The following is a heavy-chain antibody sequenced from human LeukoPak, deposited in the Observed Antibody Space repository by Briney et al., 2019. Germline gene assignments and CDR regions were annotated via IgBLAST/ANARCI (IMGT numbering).Heavy chain of an antibody. D-gene: IGHD3-22*01. CDR2: MFYRGST. Sequence: SETLSLTCTVSGGSISSSSFYWGWIRQPPGRGLEWIGTMFYRGSTYYNPSLKSRVTMSVDTSKNQFSLKLSSVTAADTAVYYCARLPYDSSGFFDYWGQGTLVTVSS. V-gene: IGHV4-39*07. J-gene: IGHJ4*02. CDR1: GGSISSSSFY. CDR3: ARLPYDSSGFFDY.